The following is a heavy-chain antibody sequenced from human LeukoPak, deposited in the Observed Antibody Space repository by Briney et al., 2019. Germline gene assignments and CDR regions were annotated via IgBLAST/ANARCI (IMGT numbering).Heavy chain of an antibody. Sequence: ASVKVSCKASGYTFTSYDINWVRQTTGQGLEWMGWMNPNSGNTGYAQKFQGRVTMTRNTSISTAYMELSSLRSEDTAVYYCARVPQSSSWFDYWGQGALVTVSS. CDR1: GYTFTSYD. J-gene: IGHJ4*02. V-gene: IGHV1-8*01. CDR3: ARVPQSSSWFDY. CDR2: MNPNSGNT. D-gene: IGHD6-13*01.